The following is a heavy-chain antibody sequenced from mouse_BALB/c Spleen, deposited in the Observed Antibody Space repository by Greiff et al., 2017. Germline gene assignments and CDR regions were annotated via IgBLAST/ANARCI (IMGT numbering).Heavy chain of an antibody. Sequence: VQLKQSGPELVKPGASVKISCKASGYTFTDYNMHWVKQSHGKSLEWIGYIYPYNGGTGYNQKFKSKATLTVDNSSSTAYMELRSLTSEDSAVYYCARPHDGYYGYWGQGTTLTVSS. V-gene: IGHV1S29*02. J-gene: IGHJ2*01. D-gene: IGHD2-3*01. CDR2: IYPYNGGT. CDR1: GYTFTDYN. CDR3: ARPHDGYYGY.